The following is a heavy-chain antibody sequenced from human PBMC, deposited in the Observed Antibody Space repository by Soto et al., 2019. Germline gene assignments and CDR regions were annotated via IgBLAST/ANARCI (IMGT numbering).Heavy chain of an antibody. CDR2: ISGSGYHT. CDR1: GFTFSGHA. V-gene: IGHV3-23*01. CDR3: SREYYSSGTH. D-gene: IGHD3-10*01. Sequence: PGGPLRLSCAASGFTFSGHAMSWVRQAPGKGLLWVSSISGSGYHTNYADSVKGRLTISRDNAKNTLYLQMNGLRVEDTAIYYCSREYYSSGTHWGQGTLVTVSS. J-gene: IGHJ1*01.